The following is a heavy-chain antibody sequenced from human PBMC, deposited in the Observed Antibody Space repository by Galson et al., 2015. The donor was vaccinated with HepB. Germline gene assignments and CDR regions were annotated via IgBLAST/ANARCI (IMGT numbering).Heavy chain of an antibody. J-gene: IGHJ5*02. CDR3: ARGAVVVAVGATENNWFDP. CDR2: ISPHNRYT. D-gene: IGHD2-15*01. V-gene: IGHV1-18*01. Sequence: SVKVSCKASGYTFSSYSITWVRQAPGQGLEWVGWISPHNRYTNYAQNFQGRVTMTTDPSPNTAYLELRSLRSNDTAIYYCARGAVVVAVGATENNWFDPWGRGTLVTVSS. CDR1: GYTFSSYS.